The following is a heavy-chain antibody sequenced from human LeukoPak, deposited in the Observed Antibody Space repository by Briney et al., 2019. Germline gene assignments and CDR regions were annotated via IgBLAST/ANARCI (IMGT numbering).Heavy chain of an antibody. CDR1: GFTFSSYW. V-gene: IGHV3-7*01. Sequence: GGSLRLSCAASGFTFSSYWMSWVRQAPGKGREGVANIKQEGSEKYYVDSVKGRFTISRDNAKNSLYLQMNSLRAEDTAVYYCARRWVAASSFDYWGQGTLVTVSS. CDR2: IKQEGSEK. D-gene: IGHD2-15*01. CDR3: ARRWVAASSFDY. J-gene: IGHJ4*02.